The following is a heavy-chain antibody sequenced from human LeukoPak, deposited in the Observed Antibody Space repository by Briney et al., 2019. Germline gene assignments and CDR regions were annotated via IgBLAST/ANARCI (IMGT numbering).Heavy chain of an antibody. V-gene: IGHV4-39*07. D-gene: IGHD3-9*01. CDR1: GGSISSSSYY. CDR2: IYYSGST. Sequence: NASETLSLTCTVSGGSISSSSYYWGWIRQPPGKGLEWIGSIYYSGSTYYNPSLKSRVTISVDTSKNQFSLKLSSVTAADTAVYYCARVFNYDILTGPPEWGQGTLVTVSS. J-gene: IGHJ4*02. CDR3: ARVFNYDILTGPPE.